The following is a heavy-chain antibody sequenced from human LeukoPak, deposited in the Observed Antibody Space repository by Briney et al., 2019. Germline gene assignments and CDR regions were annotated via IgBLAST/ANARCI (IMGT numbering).Heavy chain of an antibody. D-gene: IGHD2-2*01. J-gene: IGHJ4*02. CDR1: GFTFSSYW. CDR3: VRSHQGGFDY. CDR2: INYDETTT. V-gene: IGHV3-74*01. Sequence: GGSLRLSCAASGFTFSSYWMHWVRQDPGKGLVWVSRINYDETTTTHADSVKGRFTISRDNAKNTLYLQMNSLRAEDTAVYYCVRSHQGGFDYWGQGTLVTVSS.